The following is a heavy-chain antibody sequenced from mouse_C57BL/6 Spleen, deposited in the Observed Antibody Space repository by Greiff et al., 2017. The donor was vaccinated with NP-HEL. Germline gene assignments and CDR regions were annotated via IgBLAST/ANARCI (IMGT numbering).Heavy chain of an antibody. CDR2: ISGGGGNT. CDR1: GFTFSSYT. CDR3: ASPTVSQAWFAY. D-gene: IGHD1-1*01. J-gene: IGHJ3*01. Sequence: EVHLVESGGGLVKPGGSLKLSCAASGFTFSSYTMSWVRQTPEKRLEWVATISGGGGNTYYPDSVKGRFTISRDNAKNTLYLQMSSLRSEDTALYYCASPTVSQAWFAYWGQGTLVTVSA. V-gene: IGHV5-9*01.